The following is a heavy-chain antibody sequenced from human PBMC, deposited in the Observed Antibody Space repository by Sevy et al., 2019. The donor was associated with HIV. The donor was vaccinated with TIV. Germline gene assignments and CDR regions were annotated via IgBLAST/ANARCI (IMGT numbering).Heavy chain of an antibody. J-gene: IGHJ6*02. Sequence: GGSLRLSCAASGFTFSNFAMHWVRQAPGKGLEWVAVISYDGSNKYYADSVKGRFTISRDNSKNTLYLQMNNLRAEDTAVYYCARDGSVVSPYYYYAMDVWGQGTTVTVSS. CDR2: ISYDGSNK. CDR1: GFTFSNFA. V-gene: IGHV3-30-3*01. CDR3: ARDGSVVSPYYYYAMDV. D-gene: IGHD2-21*01.